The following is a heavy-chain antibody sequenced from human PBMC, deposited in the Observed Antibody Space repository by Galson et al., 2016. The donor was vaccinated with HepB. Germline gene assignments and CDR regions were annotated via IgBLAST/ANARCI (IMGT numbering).Heavy chain of an antibody. CDR3: AREDSSTWEGWLDP. V-gene: IGHV3-7*03. CDR2: IKQDGTEK. D-gene: IGHD6-13*01. Sequence: SLRLSCAASGFTISGSWMSWVRQAPGKGLEWVANIKQDGTEKNYVDSVKGRFSISRDNVKNSVSLQLNILRIEDTAVYYCAREDSSTWEGWLDPWGQGTLVTVSS. J-gene: IGHJ5*02. CDR1: GFTISGSW.